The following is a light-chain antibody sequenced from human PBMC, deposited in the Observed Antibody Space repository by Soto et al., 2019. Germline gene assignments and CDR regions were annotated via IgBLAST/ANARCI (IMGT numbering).Light chain of an antibody. J-gene: IGKJ2*03. CDR3: QHAYVAPYS. CDR2: SGS. Sequence: DIQMTQSPSSVSASLGDTVTITCRASQDINVYLNWYQQKPGEVPKLLIYSGSTLHSGVPSRFTGSGSETDFTLIITSLQPEDFATYYCQHAYVAPYSFGQGTKVYI. CDR1: QDINVY. V-gene: IGKV1-39*01.